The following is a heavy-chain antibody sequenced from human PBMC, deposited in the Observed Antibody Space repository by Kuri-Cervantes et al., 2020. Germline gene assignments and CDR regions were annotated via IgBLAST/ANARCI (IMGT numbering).Heavy chain of an antibody. CDR3: AKALTGATNAFDI. CDR1: GFTFSSYA. CDR2: ISYDGSNK. J-gene: IGHJ3*02. V-gene: IGHV3-30*07. D-gene: IGHD1-20*01. Sequence: GGSLRLSCAASGFTFSSYAMHWVRQAPGKGLEWVAVISYDGSNKYYADSVKGRFTISRDHAKNTLYLQMNSLRAEDTAVYYCAKALTGATNAFDIWGQGMMVTVSS.